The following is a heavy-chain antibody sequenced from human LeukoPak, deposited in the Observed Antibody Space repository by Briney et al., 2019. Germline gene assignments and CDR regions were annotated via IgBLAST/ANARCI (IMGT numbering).Heavy chain of an antibody. CDR1: GGSVNSGSYY. CDR2: FYYTGST. V-gene: IGHV4-61*01. CDR3: ATSPMVRGIYQFDY. Sequence: PSETLSLTCTVSGGSVNSGSYYWSWIRQPPGKGLEWIGYFYYTGSTHYNPSLKSRVTISVDTSKNQLSLKVTSVTAADTAICYCATSPMVRGIYQFDYWGQGTLVTVSS. D-gene: IGHD3-10*01. J-gene: IGHJ4*02.